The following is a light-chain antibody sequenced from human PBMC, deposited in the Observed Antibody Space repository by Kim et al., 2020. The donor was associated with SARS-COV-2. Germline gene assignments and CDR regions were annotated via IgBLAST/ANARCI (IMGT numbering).Light chain of an antibody. CDR3: SSYTGINALV. Sequence: GQSITISVTGSSSDIGGNYYVSWHQQPRGKAAKLLIYNVSSRAGGVANRFAGSNSGNTASVTIARLQAEDDADYCCSSYTGINALVFGGGTQLTVL. V-gene: IGLV2-14*04. J-gene: IGLJ3*02. CDR1: SSDIGGNYY. CDR2: NVS.